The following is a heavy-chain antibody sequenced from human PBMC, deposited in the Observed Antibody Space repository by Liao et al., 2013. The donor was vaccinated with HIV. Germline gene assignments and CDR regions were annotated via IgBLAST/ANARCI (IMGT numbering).Heavy chain of an antibody. Sequence: QLQLQESGPGLVKPSETLSLTCTVSGGSISSSSYYWGWIRQPPGKGLEWIGSIYYSGSTYYNPSLKSRVTISVDTSKNQFSLKLSSVTAADTAVYYCAGQGQLHYFDYWGQGTLVTVSS. CDR2: IYYSGST. CDR3: AGQGQLHYFDY. V-gene: IGHV4-39*07. CDR1: GGSISSSSYY. J-gene: IGHJ4*02. D-gene: IGHD2-2*01.